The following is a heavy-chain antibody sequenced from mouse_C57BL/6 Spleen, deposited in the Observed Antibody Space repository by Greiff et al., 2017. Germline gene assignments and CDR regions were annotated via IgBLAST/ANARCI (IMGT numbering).Heavy chain of an antibody. CDR1: GYTFTSYW. V-gene: IGHV1-55*01. D-gene: IGHD1-1*01. CDR2: IYPGSGST. CDR3: AREGGYYYGSSSYYAMDY. Sequence: VQLQQPGAELVKPGASVKMSCKASGYTFTSYWITWVKQRPGQGLEWIGDIYPGSGSTNYNEKFKSKATLTVDKSSSTAYMQLSSLTSEDSAVYYCAREGGYYYGSSSYYAMDYWGQGTSVTVSS. J-gene: IGHJ4*01.